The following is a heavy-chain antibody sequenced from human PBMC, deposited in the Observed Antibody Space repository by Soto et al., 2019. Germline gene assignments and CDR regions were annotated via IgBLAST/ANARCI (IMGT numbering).Heavy chain of an antibody. CDR2: ISCDGSNK. CDR3: AKAQGYCSGGSCYPPGMDV. CDR1: GFTFSSYA. D-gene: IGHD2-15*01. V-gene: IGHV3-30*04. Sequence: GGSLRLSCAASGFTFSSYAMSWVRQAPGRGLEWVAVISCDGSNKYYADSVKGRFTISRDNSKNTLYLQMNSLRAEDTAVYYCAKAQGYCSGGSCYPPGMDVWGQGTTVTVSS. J-gene: IGHJ6*02.